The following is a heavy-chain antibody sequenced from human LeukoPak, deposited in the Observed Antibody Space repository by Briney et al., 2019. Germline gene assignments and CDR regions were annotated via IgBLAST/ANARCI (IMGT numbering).Heavy chain of an antibody. CDR1: GGSISSYY. Sequence: SETLSLTCTVSGGSISSYYWSWIRQPPGKGLEWIGYIYYSVSTNYNPSLKSRVTISVDTSKNQFSLKLSSVTAADTAVYYCARVSGYGPFFLHWGQGTLVTVSS. J-gene: IGHJ4*02. CDR3: ARVSGYGPFFLH. V-gene: IGHV4-59*01. D-gene: IGHD6-25*01. CDR2: IYYSVST.